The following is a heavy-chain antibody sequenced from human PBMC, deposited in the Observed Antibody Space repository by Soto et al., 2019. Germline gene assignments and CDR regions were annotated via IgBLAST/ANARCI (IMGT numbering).Heavy chain of an antibody. V-gene: IGHV3-23*01. J-gene: IGHJ3*02. Sequence: PGGSLRRSCAVSGSTCTGFTKTWSRQAPGKGLEGVSAISGDGLSTYYAGCVKGRFTISRDNSKTTLYLQMNSLRAEDTAVYYCARRPDAFDIWGRGTMVTVSS. CDR1: GSTCTGFT. CDR3: ARRPDAFDI. CDR2: ISGDGLST.